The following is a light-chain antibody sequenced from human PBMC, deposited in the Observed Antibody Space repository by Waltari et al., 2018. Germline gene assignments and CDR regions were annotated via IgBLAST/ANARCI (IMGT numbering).Light chain of an antibody. J-gene: IGKJ2*01. CDR2: AAS. CDR1: QSISSY. CDR3: QQSYSTPSKT. Sequence: DSQMTKSPSSLSASVGEGVTITCRASQSISSYLNWYQQKPGKAPKLLIYAASSLQSGVPSSFSGSGSATDFTLTISSLQPEDFATYYCQQSYSTPSKTFGQGTKLEIK. V-gene: IGKV1-39*01.